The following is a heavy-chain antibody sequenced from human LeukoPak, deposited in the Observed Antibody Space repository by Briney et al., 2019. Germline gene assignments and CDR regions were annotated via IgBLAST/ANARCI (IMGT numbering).Heavy chain of an antibody. CDR3: ARDSGRLNY. CDR2: IKQDGSEK. J-gene: IGHJ4*02. D-gene: IGHD6-19*01. Sequence: GGSLRLSCAASGFTFSSYLVSWVGQAPGKGLEWVANIKQDGSEKTYVDSVKGRFTISRDNATNSLFLQMNSLRPEDTAVYYCARDSGRLNYWGQGTLVTVSS. V-gene: IGHV3-7*01. CDR1: GFTFSSYL.